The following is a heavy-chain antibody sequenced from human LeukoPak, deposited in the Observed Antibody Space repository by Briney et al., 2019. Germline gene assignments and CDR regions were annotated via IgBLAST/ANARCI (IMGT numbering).Heavy chain of an antibody. D-gene: IGHD3-22*01. CDR1: GFIVSNNY. CDR3: ARYYYDSSGYPYYFDY. J-gene: IGHJ4*02. V-gene: IGHV3-53*01. CDR2: IYSGGST. Sequence: GGSLSLSCAASGFIVSNNYMSWVRQAPGKGLEWVSVIYSGGSTYYADSVKGRFTISRDNSKNTVYLQMNSLRAEDTAVYYCARYYYDSSGYPYYFDYWGQGTLVTVSS.